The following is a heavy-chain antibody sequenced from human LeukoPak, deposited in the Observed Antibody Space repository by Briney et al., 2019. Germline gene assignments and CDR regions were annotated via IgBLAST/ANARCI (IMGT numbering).Heavy chain of an antibody. CDR3: ARVNEYSSSFSYYYYYMDV. D-gene: IGHD6-6*01. CDR2: INPNSGGT. J-gene: IGHJ6*03. CDR1: GYTFTGYY. V-gene: IGHV1-2*02. Sequence: ASVKVSCKASGYTFTGYYMHWVRQAPGQGLEWMGWINPNSGGTNYAQKFQGRVTMTRDTSISTAYMELSRLRSDDTAVYYCARVNEYSSSFSYYYYYMDVWGKGTTVTVSS.